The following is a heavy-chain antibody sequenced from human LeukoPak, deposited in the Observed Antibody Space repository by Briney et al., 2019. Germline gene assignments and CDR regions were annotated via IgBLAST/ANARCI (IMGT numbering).Heavy chain of an antibody. J-gene: IGHJ5*02. CDR1: GGTFSSYA. V-gene: IGHV1-69*13. Sequence: SVKVSCKASGGTFSSYAISWVRQAPGQGPEWMGGIIPIFGTANYAQKVQGRVTITADESTSTAYMELSSLRSEDTAVYYCARSGRVLRYFDRSDNWFDPWGQGTLVTVSS. CDR2: IIPIFGTA. CDR3: ARSGRVLRYFDRSDNWFDP. D-gene: IGHD3-9*01.